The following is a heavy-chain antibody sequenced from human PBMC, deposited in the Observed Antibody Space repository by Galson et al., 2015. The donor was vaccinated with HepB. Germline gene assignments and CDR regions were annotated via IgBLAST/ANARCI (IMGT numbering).Heavy chain of an antibody. J-gene: IGHJ3*01. V-gene: IGHV4-59*01. CDR1: GASITSSY. D-gene: IGHD3-22*01. CDR2: VYYTGNT. CDR3: ARGYYDSRGYSNTFDV. Sequence: ETLSLTCIVSGASITSSYWSWIRLPPEKGLEWIGYVYYTGNTNYNPSLNSRVTISSDTSKNQISLKLRSVTAEDTAIYYCARGYYDSRGYSNTFDVWGQGTMVTVSS.